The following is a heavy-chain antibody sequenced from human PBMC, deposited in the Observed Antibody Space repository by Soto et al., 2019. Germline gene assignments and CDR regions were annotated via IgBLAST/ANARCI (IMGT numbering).Heavy chain of an antibody. CDR1: GFTFSSYS. CDR2: ISSSSSTI. Sequence: GGSLRLSCAASGFTFSSYSMNWVRQAPGKGLEWVSYISSSSSTIYYADSVKGRFTISRDNAKNSLYLQMNSLRDEDTAVYYCARDSSWSANGNWFDPWGQGTLVTVSS. V-gene: IGHV3-48*02. J-gene: IGHJ5*02. D-gene: IGHD2-15*01. CDR3: ARDSSWSANGNWFDP.